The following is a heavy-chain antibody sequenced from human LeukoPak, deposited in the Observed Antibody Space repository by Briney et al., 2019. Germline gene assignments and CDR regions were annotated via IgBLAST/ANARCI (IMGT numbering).Heavy chain of an antibody. J-gene: IGHJ6*02. Sequence: PGGSLRLSCAASGFTFSSYAMSWVRQAPGKGLEWVSAISGSGGSTYYADSVKGRFTISRDNSKNTLYLQMNSLRDEDTAVYYCAAMVPYYYYGMDVWGQGTTVTVSS. CDR1: GFTFSSYA. D-gene: IGHD3-10*01. CDR2: ISGSGGST. V-gene: IGHV3-23*01. CDR3: AAMVPYYYYGMDV.